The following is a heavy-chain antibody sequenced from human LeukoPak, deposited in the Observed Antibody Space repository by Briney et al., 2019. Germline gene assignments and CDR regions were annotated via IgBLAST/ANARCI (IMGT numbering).Heavy chain of an antibody. CDR1: GGSINNYY. D-gene: IGHD2-15*01. J-gene: IGHJ4*02. V-gene: IGHV4-59*08. Sequence: SETLSLTCTVSGGSINNYYWCWIRQPPGKGLEWIGYIYYSGATNYNPSLKSRVTMSVDTSNNQFSLKLSSVTAADTAVYYCARHGSYTSRLYYFDYWGQGTLVTVSS. CDR2: IYYSGAT. CDR3: ARHGSYTSRLYYFDY.